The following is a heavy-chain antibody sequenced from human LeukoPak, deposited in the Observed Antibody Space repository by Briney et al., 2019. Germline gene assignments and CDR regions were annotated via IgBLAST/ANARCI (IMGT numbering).Heavy chain of an antibody. Sequence: SVKVSCKDSGGTFSNYAISWVRQAPGQGLEWMGGIIPMFGAANYAQKFQGRVTIIADKSTSTAYMELSSLKSEDTAVYYCARDVLDYYDRSDYVTWGQGTLVTVSS. CDR2: IIPMFGAA. V-gene: IGHV1-69*06. CDR1: GGTFSNYA. J-gene: IGHJ4*02. D-gene: IGHD3-22*01. CDR3: ARDVLDYYDRSDYVT.